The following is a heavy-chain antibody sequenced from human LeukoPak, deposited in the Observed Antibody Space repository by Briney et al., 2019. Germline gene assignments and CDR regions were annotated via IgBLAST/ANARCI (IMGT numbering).Heavy chain of an antibody. CDR3: ARSYYYDSSGYYFPY. CDR2: INPSGGST. D-gene: IGHD3-22*01. V-gene: IGHV1-46*01. J-gene: IGHJ4*02. CDR1: GYTFTSYD. Sequence: ASVKVSCKASGYTFTSYDINWVRQATGQGLEWMGIINPSGGSTSYAQKFQGRVTMTRDMSTSTVYMELSSLRSEDTAVYYCARSYYYDSSGYYFPYWGQGTLVTVSS.